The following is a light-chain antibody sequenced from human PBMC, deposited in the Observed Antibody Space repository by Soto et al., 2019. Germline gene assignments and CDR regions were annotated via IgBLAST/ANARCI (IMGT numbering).Light chain of an antibody. CDR3: QQGRTSPFS. V-gene: IGKV1D-12*01. Sequence: DIQMTQYPSFVSASVGDRVTLTCRSSQYISTWLAWYQQRLGEAPRLLIFSASTLKNGIPARFSGSGSGTDFTLTISGLQAEDFATYYCQQGRTSPFSCGPGTKV. J-gene: IGKJ3*01. CDR2: SAS. CDR1: QYISTW.